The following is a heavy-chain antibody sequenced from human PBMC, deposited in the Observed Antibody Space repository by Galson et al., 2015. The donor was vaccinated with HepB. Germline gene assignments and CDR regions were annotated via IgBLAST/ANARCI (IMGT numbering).Heavy chain of an antibody. V-gene: IGHV3-48*04. CDR2: ISSSSSTI. Sequence: SLRLSCAASGFTFSSYSMNWVRQAPGKGLEWVSYISSSSSTIYYADSVKGRFTISRDNAKNPLYLQMNSLRAEDTAVYYCARDRGGSGSYLSYYYDMDVWGQGTAVTVSS. CDR3: ARDRGGSGSYLSYYYDMDV. J-gene: IGHJ6*02. CDR1: GFTFSSYS. D-gene: IGHD3-10*01.